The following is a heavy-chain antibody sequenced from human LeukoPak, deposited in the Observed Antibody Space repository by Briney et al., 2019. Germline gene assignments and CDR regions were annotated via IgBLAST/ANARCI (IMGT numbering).Heavy chain of an antibody. V-gene: IGHV4-61*02. J-gene: IGHJ4*02. CDR2: IYTSGST. D-gene: IGHD2-2*02. Sequence: TLSLTCTVSGGSISSGSYYWSWIRQPAGRGLEWIGRIYTSGSTNYNPSLKSRVTISVDTSKNQFSLKLSSVTAADTAVYYSARDHCSSTSCYTHEYYFDYWGQGTLVTVSS. CDR1: GGSISSGSYY. CDR3: ARDHCSSTSCYTHEYYFDY.